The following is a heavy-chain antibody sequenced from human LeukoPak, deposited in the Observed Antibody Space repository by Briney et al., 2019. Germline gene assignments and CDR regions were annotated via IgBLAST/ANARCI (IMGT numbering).Heavy chain of an antibody. CDR3: ARTSSSWYYCWFDP. D-gene: IGHD6-13*01. CDR2: MNPNSGNT. Sequence: AAVKVSCKASGYTFTSYDIILVRQAPGQGLEWMGWMNPNSGNTGYAQKFQGRVTMTRNTSISTAYMELSSLRSEDTAVYYCARTSSSWYYCWFDPWGQGTLVTVSS. V-gene: IGHV1-8*01. CDR1: GYTFTSYD. J-gene: IGHJ5*02.